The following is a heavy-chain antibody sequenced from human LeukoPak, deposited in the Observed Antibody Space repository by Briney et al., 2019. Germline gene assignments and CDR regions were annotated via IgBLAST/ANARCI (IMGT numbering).Heavy chain of an antibody. V-gene: IGHV4-61*02. CDR3: ARGIVVVAQLGYYYYYMDV. J-gene: IGHJ6*03. D-gene: IGHD2-15*01. CDR2: IYTSGST. CDR1: GGSISSGSYY. Sequence: SETLSLTCTVSGGSISSGSYYWSWIRQPAGKGLEWIGRIYTSGSTNYNPSLKRRVTISVDTSKNQFSLKLSSVTAADTAVYYCARGIVVVAQLGYYYYYMDVWGKGTTVTISS.